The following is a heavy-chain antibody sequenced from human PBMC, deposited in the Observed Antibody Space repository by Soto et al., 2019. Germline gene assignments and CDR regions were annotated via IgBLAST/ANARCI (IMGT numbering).Heavy chain of an antibody. CDR3: ARPPYPGCINAVCYPLDY. Sequence: QVQLVQSGAEVKKPGASVKISCKASGYTFTSYYMHWVRQAPRQGLEWMGIINTSGGSTNYPQKLQGRVAMTRDTSTITVYMELNSLRSEDTAVYYCARPPYPGCINAVCYPLDYWGQGTLVTVSS. V-gene: IGHV1-46*01. CDR1: GYTFTSYY. D-gene: IGHD2-8*01. CDR2: INTSGGST. J-gene: IGHJ4*02.